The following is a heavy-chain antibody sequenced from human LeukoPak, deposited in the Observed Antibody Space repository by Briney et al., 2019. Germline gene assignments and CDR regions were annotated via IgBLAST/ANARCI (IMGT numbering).Heavy chain of an antibody. Sequence: GGSLRLSCAASGFTFSSYNMNWVRQAPGKALEWVASITSSGAYILYADSVKGRFTISRDYAKGSLYLQMNSLGPEDSTVYYCARDPYSGNYGNYYYYYMGVWGKGTTVTISS. CDR3: ARDPYSGNYGNYYYYYMGV. CDR2: ITSSGAYI. CDR1: GFTFSSYN. D-gene: IGHD1-26*01. J-gene: IGHJ6*03. V-gene: IGHV3-21*06.